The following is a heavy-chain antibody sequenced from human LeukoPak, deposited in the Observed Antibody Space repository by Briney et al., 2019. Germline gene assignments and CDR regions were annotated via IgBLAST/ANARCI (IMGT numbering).Heavy chain of an antibody. CDR1: GYTFTSYD. J-gene: IGHJ4*02. CDR2: MNPKSGNT. CDR3: ARVYYDSSFDTTFDY. V-gene: IGHV1-8*01. D-gene: IGHD3-22*01. Sequence: ASVTVSFTASGYTFTSYDINWVRQAPGQGHEWMGWMNPKSGNTGYAQKFQGRVTMTRNTSISTAYMELSSLRSDDTAVYYCARVYYDSSFDTTFDYWGQGTLVTVSS.